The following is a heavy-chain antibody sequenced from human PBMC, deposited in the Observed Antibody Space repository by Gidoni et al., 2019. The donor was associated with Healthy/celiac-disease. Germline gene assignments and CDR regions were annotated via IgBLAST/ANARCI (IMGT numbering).Heavy chain of an antibody. Sequence: EVHLVESGGGLVKLGGSLRLSCAASAFTFSSYSINWVRQAPGKGLEWVSSISSSSSYIYYADSVKGRFTISRDNAKNSLYLQMNSLRAEDTAVYYCARGGDIVATMFNDTDDAFDIWGQGTMVTVSS. V-gene: IGHV3-21*01. J-gene: IGHJ3*02. CDR3: ARGGDIVATMFNDTDDAFDI. CDR2: ISSSSSYI. D-gene: IGHD5-12*01. CDR1: AFTFSSYS.